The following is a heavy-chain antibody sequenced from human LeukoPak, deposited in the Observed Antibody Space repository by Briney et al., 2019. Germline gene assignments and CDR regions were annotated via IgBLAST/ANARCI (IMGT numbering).Heavy chain of an antibody. J-gene: IGHJ4*02. Sequence: GGSLRLSCVGSGFTFSSYWMLWVRQAPGKGLVWVSRINTDGSTTSYADSVKGRFTFSRDNAKDTLYLQMNSLRAEDTAVYYCTRYLSGGFDSWGQGTLVTVSS. CDR2: INTDGSTT. D-gene: IGHD2-15*01. V-gene: IGHV3-74*01. CDR3: TRYLSGGFDS. CDR1: GFTFSSYW.